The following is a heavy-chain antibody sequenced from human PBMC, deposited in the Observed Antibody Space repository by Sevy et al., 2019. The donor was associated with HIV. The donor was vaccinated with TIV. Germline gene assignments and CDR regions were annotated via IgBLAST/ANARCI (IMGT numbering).Heavy chain of an antibody. CDR3: ARQGYYDSSGYYYPFDY. CDR2: IYSGGST. V-gene: IGHV3-53*01. CDR1: GFTVSSNY. Sequence: GGSLRLSCAASGFTVSSNYMSWVRQDPGKGLEWVSVIYSGGSTYYADSVKGRFTISRDNSKNTLYLQMNSLRAEDTAVYYCARQGYYDSSGYYYPFDYWGQGTLVTVSS. D-gene: IGHD3-22*01. J-gene: IGHJ4*02.